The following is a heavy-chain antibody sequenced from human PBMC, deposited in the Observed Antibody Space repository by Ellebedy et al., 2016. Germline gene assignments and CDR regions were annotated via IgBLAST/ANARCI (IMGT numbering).Heavy chain of an antibody. CDR2: IIPIFGTA. V-gene: IGHV1-69*13. Sequence: SSVKVSCXASGGTFSSYAISWVRQAPGQGLEWMGGIIPIFGTANYAQKFQGRVTITADESTSTAYMELSSLRSEDTAVYYCARKTVVTPIGGMYYYYYYGMDVWGQGTTVTVSS. J-gene: IGHJ6*02. CDR1: GGTFSSYA. CDR3: ARKTVVTPIGGMYYYYYYGMDV. D-gene: IGHD4-23*01.